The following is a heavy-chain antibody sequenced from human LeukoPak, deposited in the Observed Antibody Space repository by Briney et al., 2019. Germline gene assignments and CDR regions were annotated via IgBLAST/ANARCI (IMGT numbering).Heavy chain of an antibody. J-gene: IGHJ4*02. V-gene: IGHV3-30*02. Sequence: GGSLRLSCAASGFTFSSYGMQWVRQAPGKGLEWVAFIRYDGSNKYYAGSVKGRFTISRDNSKNTLYLQMNSLRAEDTAVYYCAKDSYPYNDFWKGPAFDYWGQGTLVTVSS. CDR2: IRYDGSNK. CDR1: GFTFSSYG. CDR3: AKDSYPYNDFWKGPAFDY. D-gene: IGHD3-3*01.